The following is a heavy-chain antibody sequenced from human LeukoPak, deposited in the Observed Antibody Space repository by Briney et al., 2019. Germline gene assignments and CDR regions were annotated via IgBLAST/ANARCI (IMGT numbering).Heavy chain of an antibody. CDR2: INHSGST. CDR3: ARDRRIVGATDY. D-gene: IGHD1-26*01. V-gene: IGHV4-34*01. CDR1: GGSFSRYY. J-gene: IGHJ4*02. Sequence: SETLSLTCAVYGGSFSRYYWSWIRQPPGKGLEWIGEINHSGSTNYNPSLKSRVTISVDTSKNQFSLKLSSVTAADTAVYYCARDRRIVGATDYWGQGTLVTVSS.